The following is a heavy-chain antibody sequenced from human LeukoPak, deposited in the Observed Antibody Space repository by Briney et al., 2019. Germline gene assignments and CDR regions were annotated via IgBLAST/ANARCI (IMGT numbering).Heavy chain of an antibody. J-gene: IGHJ4*02. CDR1: GGSISSTNYY. CDR2: IHYSGST. D-gene: IGHD1-26*01. V-gene: IGHV4-39*02. CDR3: ARTSRGSYSSTVFDY. Sequence: SETLSLTCTVSGGSISSTNYYWGWIRQPPGKGLEWIGSIHYSGSTYYNPSLKSRVTISVDTSKNHFSLKLTSVTAADTAVYYCARTSRGSYSSTVFDYWGQGTLVTVSS.